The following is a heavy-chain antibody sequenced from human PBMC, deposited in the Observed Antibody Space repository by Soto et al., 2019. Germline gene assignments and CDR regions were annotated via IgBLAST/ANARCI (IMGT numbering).Heavy chain of an antibody. V-gene: IGHV4-34*09. CDR1: GGSFSGYY. CDR2: IYHSGST. D-gene: IGHD3-10*01. CDR3: AREMVRGVNFDY. Sequence: SETLSLTCAVYGGSFSGYYWSWIRQHPGKGLEWIGYIYHSGSTNYNPSLKSRVTISVDTSKNQFSLKLSSVTAADTAVYYCAREMVRGVNFDYWGQGTLVTVSS. J-gene: IGHJ4*02.